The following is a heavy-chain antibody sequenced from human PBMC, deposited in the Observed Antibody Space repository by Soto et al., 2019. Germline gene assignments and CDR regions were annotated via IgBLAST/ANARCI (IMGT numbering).Heavy chain of an antibody. V-gene: IGHV3-7*05. CDR1: GFTFSSYW. CDR2: IKQDGSEK. D-gene: IGHD2-2*02. J-gene: IGHJ6*02. Sequence: EVQLVESGGGLVQPGGSLRLSCAASGFTFSSYWMSWVRQAPGKGLEWVANIKQDGSEKYYVDSVKGRFTISRDNAKNSLYLQMNSLRAEDTAVYYCAREGGVQGVLYLNHYYYGMDVWGQGTTVTVSS. CDR3: AREGGVQGVLYLNHYYYGMDV.